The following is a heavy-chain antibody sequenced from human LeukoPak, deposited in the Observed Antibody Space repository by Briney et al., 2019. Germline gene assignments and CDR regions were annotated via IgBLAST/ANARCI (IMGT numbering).Heavy chain of an antibody. V-gene: IGHV3-66*01. Sequence: PGGSLRLSCAVCGFTVSSNYMSWVRQAPGKGLEWVSVIYSGGSTYYADSVKGRFTNSRDNSKNTLYLQMNSLRAEDTAVYYCARGSMVRGVTLKAFDYWGQGTLVTVSS. CDR2: IYSGGST. D-gene: IGHD3-10*01. J-gene: IGHJ4*02. CDR3: ARGSMVRGVTLKAFDY. CDR1: GFTVSSNY.